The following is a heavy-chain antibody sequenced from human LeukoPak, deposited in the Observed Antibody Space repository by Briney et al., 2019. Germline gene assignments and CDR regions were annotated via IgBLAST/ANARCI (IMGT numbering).Heavy chain of an antibody. CDR1: GFTFSSYS. D-gene: IGHD3-3*01. CDR3: TTDLVATYDFWSGYYTREYFDY. V-gene: IGHV3-15*01. Sequence: PGGSLRLSCAASGFTFSSYSMNWVRQAPGKGLEWVGRIKSKTDGGTTDYAAPVKGRFTISRDDSKNTLYLQMNSLKTEDTAVYYCTTDLVATYDFWSGYYTREYFDYWGQGTLVTVSS. CDR2: IKSKTDGGTT. J-gene: IGHJ4*02.